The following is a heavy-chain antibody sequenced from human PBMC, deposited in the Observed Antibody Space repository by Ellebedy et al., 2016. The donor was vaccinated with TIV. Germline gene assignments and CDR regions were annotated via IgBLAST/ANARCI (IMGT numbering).Heavy chain of an antibody. V-gene: IGHV3-23*01. J-gene: IGHJ5*02. CDR1: GFTFSSYA. Sequence: GESLKISCAASGFTFSSYAMSLVRQAPGKVLEWVSSITHNGATTYYADSLKGRFTISRDNSRNTLYLQMNSLRAEDSAIYFCGRDAVTGNRTWDWRDPWGQGTLVTVFS. CDR2: ITHNGATT. CDR3: GRDAVTGNRTWDWRDP. D-gene: IGHD2-21*02.